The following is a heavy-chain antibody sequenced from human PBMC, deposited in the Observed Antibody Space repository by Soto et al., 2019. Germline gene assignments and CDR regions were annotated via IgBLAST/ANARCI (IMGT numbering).Heavy chain of an antibody. CDR3: ARDLLLAEYDILTGYYNFEQ. CDR1: GGSVNSGTDY. Sequence: QVQLQESGPGLVKPSETLSLTCTVSGGSVNSGTDYWGWIRQPPGKGLERIGYTSNSGSDKYTPSPTNLDTTATHTPPTNHSPQLPSVTAADRAVYYCARDLLLAEYDILTGYYNFEQRGRGALVTVSS. D-gene: IGHD3-9*01. V-gene: IGHV4-61*03. J-gene: IGHJ1*01. CDR2: TSNSGSD.